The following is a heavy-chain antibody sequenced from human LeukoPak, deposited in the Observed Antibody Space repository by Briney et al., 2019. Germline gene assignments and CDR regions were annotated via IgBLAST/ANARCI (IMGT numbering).Heavy chain of an antibody. V-gene: IGHV1-69*13. Sequence: VASVKVSCKASGGTFSSYAISWVRQAPGQGLEWMGGIIPIFGTANYAQKFQGRVTITADESTSTAYMELSSLRSEDTAVYYCARATISYCGGDCYSFHPFDYWGQGTLVTVSS. D-gene: IGHD2-21*02. J-gene: IGHJ4*02. CDR2: IIPIFGTA. CDR1: GGTFSSYA. CDR3: ARATISYCGGDCYSFHPFDY.